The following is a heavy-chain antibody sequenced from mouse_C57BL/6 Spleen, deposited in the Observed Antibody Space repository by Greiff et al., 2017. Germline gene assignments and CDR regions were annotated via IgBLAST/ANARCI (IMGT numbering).Heavy chain of an antibody. Sequence: VKLMESGAELVRPGASVTLSCKASGYTFTDYEMHWVKQTPVHGLEWIGAIDPETGGTAYNQKFKGKAILTADKSSSTAYMELRSLTSEDSAVYYCTRQGLDWGQGTTLTVSS. CDR2: IDPETGGT. CDR1: GYTFTDYE. V-gene: IGHV1-15*01. D-gene: IGHD3-1*01. CDR3: TRQGLD. J-gene: IGHJ2*01.